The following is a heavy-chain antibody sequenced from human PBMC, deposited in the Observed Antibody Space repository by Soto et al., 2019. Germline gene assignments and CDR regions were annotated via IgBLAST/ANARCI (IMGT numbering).Heavy chain of an antibody. CDR2: IYYSGST. CDR3: ARYRVGELLPAYYFDY. J-gene: IGHJ4*02. V-gene: IGHV4-39*01. Sequence: SETLSLTCTVSGGSISSSIYYWGWIRQPPGKGLEWIGSIYYSGSTYYNPSLKSRVTISVDTSKNQFSLKLSSVTAADTAVYYCARYRVGELLPAYYFDYWGQGTLVTVSS. D-gene: IGHD3-10*01. CDR1: GGSISSSIYY.